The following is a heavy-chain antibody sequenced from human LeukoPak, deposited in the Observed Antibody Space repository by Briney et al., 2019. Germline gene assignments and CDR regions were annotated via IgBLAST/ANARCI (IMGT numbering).Heavy chain of an antibody. Sequence: GGSLSLSCAASGFTFSNYWMTWVRQAPGKGLQWVASIRQDANVKYYVDSVKGRFTISRDNAENLLYLQMNSLRAEDTAVYYCARWAVDSGIYYIASWGQGSLVTVSS. V-gene: IGHV3-7*01. CDR3: ARWAVDSGIYYIAS. CDR1: GFTFSNYW. D-gene: IGHD3-10*01. J-gene: IGHJ4*02. CDR2: IRQDANVK.